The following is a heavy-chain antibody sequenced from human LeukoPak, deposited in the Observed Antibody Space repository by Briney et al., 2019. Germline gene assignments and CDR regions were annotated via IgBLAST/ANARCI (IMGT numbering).Heavy chain of an antibody. Sequence: PGRSLRLSCAASGFIFSTYAMHWVRQAPGKGLEWVAVISYHGSDQYYADSVKGRFTISRDNAKNSLYLQMNSLRAEDTAVYYCAVWEINYGMDVWGQGTTVTVSS. V-gene: IGHV3-30*04. CDR2: ISYHGSDQ. CDR3: AVWEINYGMDV. CDR1: GFIFSTYA. D-gene: IGHD1-26*01. J-gene: IGHJ6*02.